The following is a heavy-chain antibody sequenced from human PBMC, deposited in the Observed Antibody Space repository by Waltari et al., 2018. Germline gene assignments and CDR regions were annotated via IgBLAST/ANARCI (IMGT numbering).Heavy chain of an antibody. CDR1: GFTFSSYA. J-gene: IGHJ2*01. CDR2: MTGNGGST. V-gene: IGHV3-23*01. Sequence: EVQLLESGGGFVQPGGSLRLSCAASGFTFSSYAMSWVRQAPGKGLEWVSGMTGNGGSTFYADSVKGRFTISRDNSKKMLYLQMNSLRVEDTAVYYCAKDGAPPKQLYWYFDLWGRGTLVTVSS. CDR3: AKDGAPPKQLYWYFDL. D-gene: IGHD6-13*01.